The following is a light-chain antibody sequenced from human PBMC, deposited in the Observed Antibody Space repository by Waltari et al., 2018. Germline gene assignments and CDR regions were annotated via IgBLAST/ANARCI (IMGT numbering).Light chain of an antibody. CDR2: EVS. Sequence: QSALTQPPSASGSPGQSVTISSTGTSSAAGGYNYVSWYQQHPGKAPNLMSYEVSKRPSGFPDRFSGSKSGNTASLTVSGLQAEDEADYYCSSYAGSNNLWVFGGGTKLTVL. J-gene: IGLJ3*02. V-gene: IGLV2-8*01. CDR3: SSYAGSNNLWV. CDR1: SSAAGGYNY.